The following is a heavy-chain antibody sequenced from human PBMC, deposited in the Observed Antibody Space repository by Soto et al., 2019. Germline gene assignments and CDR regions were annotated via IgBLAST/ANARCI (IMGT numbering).Heavy chain of an antibody. J-gene: IGHJ4*02. V-gene: IGHV3-23*01. CDR2: ISHSSGDT. CDR3: AKVDTWTYFDY. CDR1: GFTFSSYA. Sequence: HPGGSLRLSCAASGFTFSSYAMSWVRQAPGKGLEWVSSISHSSGDTYYADSVKGRFTISRDNSRNTLYLQLSSLRDEDTAVYYCAKVDTWTYFDYWGQGTPVTVSS. D-gene: IGHD5-12*01.